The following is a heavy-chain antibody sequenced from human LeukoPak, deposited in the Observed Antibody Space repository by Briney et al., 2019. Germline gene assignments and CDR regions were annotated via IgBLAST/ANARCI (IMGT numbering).Heavy chain of an antibody. V-gene: IGHV4-59*01. J-gene: IGHJ4*02. CDR3: ARYNGYMFDY. CDR2: IYYSGST. CDR1: GGSISSYY. D-gene: IGHD5-24*01. Sequence: SETLSLTCTVSGGSISSYYWSWIRQPPGKGLEWIGYIYYSGSTNYNPSLTSRVTISVDTSKNQFSLKLSSVTAADTAVYYCARYNGYMFDYWGQGTLVTVSS.